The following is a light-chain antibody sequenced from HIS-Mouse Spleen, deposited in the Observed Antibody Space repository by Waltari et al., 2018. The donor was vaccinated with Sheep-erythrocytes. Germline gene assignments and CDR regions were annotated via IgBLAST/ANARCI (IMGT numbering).Light chain of an antibody. J-gene: IGKJ3*01. Sequence: DIQMTQSPSSLSASVGDRVTITCRASQSISSYLNWYQKKPGKAHKLLIYAAPSLQSGVPSRFSGSGSGTDFTLTISSLQPEDFATYYCQQSYSTPQFTFGPGTKVDIK. CDR2: AAP. V-gene: IGKV1-39*01. CDR1: QSISSY. CDR3: QQSYSTPQFT.